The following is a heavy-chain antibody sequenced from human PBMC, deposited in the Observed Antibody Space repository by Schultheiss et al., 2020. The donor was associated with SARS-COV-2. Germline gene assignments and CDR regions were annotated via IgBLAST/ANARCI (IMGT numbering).Heavy chain of an antibody. J-gene: IGHJ6*02. Sequence: GGSLRLSCAASGFTFSSYAMHWVRQAPGKGLEYVSAISSNGGSTYYADSVKGRFTISRDNAKNSLYLQMNSLRAEDTAVYYCARDTAGYSSSLDGMDVWGQGTTVTVSS. D-gene: IGHD6-19*01. CDR1: GFTFSSYA. CDR2: ISSNGGST. V-gene: IGHV3-64*04. CDR3: ARDTAGYSSSLDGMDV.